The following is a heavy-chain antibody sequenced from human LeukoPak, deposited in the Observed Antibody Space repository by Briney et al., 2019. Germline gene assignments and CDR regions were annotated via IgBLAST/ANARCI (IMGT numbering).Heavy chain of an antibody. V-gene: IGHV3-23*01. D-gene: IGHD6-19*01. Sequence: GGSLRLSCAASGFTFSSYAMSWVRQPPGRGLEWVSGISGSGGSTFYADSVKGRFTISRDNSKSTLYLQMASLRAEDTAVYYCAKPPYGSGRAHFDYWGQGTLVTVSS. CDR2: ISGSGGST. CDR1: GFTFSSYA. CDR3: AKPPYGSGRAHFDY. J-gene: IGHJ4*02.